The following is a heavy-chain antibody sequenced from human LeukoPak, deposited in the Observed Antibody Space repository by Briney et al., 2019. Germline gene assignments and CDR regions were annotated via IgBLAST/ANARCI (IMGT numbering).Heavy chain of an antibody. V-gene: IGHV5-10-1*01. CDR2: IDPSDSYP. Sequence: GESLRIYCKGSGCRFTNYLITWERQMPGKGTEWMGGIDPSDSYPNYSPSFQGHFTISADKSKTTASLQWSSLKAPDTAMYYCTRQRSCWPLDFWGQGTLVTVSS. CDR1: GCRFTNYL. CDR3: TRQRSCWPLDF. D-gene: IGHD6-19*01. J-gene: IGHJ4*02.